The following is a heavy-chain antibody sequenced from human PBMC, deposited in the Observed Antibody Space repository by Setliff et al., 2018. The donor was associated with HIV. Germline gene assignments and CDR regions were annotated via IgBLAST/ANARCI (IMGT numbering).Heavy chain of an antibody. CDR2: INPNRGVT. D-gene: IGHD4-17*01. J-gene: IGHJ4*02. CDR3: ARGDDYGDFYFFDY. V-gene: IGHV1-2*02. Sequence: RASVKVSCKTSGYTFTDYYIHWVRQAPGQGLEWMGWINPNRGVTAYAQIFQGTVTVTSDTSISTVYMELTSLRSEDTAVFYCARGDDYGDFYFFDYWGQGTLVTVSS. CDR1: GYTFTDYY.